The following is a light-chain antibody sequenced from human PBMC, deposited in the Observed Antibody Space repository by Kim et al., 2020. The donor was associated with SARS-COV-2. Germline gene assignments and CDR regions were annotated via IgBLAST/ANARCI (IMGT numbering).Light chain of an antibody. CDR1: QSLVYSDGNTY. CDR2: RVS. CDR3: MQGTHWLYT. Sequence: DVMMTQSPLSLPVTLGQPASISCRSSQSLVYSDGNTYLNWFQQRPAQSPRRLIHRVSNRDSGVPDRFSGSGSGTDFTLKISRVEAEDVGVYYCMQGTHWLYTFGQGTKLEI. J-gene: IGKJ2*01. V-gene: IGKV2-30*01.